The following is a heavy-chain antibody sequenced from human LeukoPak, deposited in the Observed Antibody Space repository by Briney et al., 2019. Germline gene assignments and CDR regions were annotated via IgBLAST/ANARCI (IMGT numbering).Heavy chain of an antibody. D-gene: IGHD5-18*01. Sequence: RASVKVSCKASGGTFSSYAISWVRQAPGQGLEWMGGIIPIFGTANYAQKFQGRVTITADESTSTAYMELSSLRSEDTAVYYCARGWPIPLRNAFDIWGQGTMVTVSS. CDR2: IIPIFGTA. CDR3: ARGWPIPLRNAFDI. J-gene: IGHJ3*02. CDR1: GGTFSSYA. V-gene: IGHV1-69*13.